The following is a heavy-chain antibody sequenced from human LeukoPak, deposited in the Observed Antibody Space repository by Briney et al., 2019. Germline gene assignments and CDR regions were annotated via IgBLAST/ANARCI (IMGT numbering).Heavy chain of an antibody. Sequence: GGSLRLSCAASGFTFSSYAMSWVRQAPGKGLEWVSAISGSGGSTYYADSVKGRFTISRDNAKNSLYLQMNSLRAEDTAVYYCARVPGSTGSYWGQGTLVTVSS. V-gene: IGHV3-23*01. J-gene: IGHJ4*02. CDR2: ISGSGGST. CDR3: ARVPGSTGSY. D-gene: IGHD3-10*01. CDR1: GFTFSSYA.